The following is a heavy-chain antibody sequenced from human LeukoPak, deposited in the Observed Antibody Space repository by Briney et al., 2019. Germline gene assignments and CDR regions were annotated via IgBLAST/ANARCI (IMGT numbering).Heavy chain of an antibody. CDR1: GFTFSSYG. CDR3: AKEGKTRNWNYFQAKPVY. CDR2: ISGSGGST. J-gene: IGHJ4*02. Sequence: GGSLRLSCAASGFTFSSYGMNWVRQAPGKGLQWVSAISGSGGSTYYADSVKGRFTISRDNSKNTLYLQMNSPRVEDTAIYYCAKEGKTRNWNYFQAKPVYWGQGTLVTVSS. V-gene: IGHV3-23*01. D-gene: IGHD1-7*01.